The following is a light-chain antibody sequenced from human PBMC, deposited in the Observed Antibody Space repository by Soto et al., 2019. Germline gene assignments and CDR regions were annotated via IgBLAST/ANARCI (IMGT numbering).Light chain of an antibody. CDR2: AAF. V-gene: IGKV1-27*01. Sequence: DIQMTQSPSSLSASVGDRVTITCRASHDISNFLAWYQQKPGKVPKLLIYAAFTLQSGVPSRFSGSGSGTDFTLTISSLQPEDIATYYCQKYNSDPWTFGQGTKVDIK. CDR3: QKYNSDPWT. CDR1: HDISNF. J-gene: IGKJ1*01.